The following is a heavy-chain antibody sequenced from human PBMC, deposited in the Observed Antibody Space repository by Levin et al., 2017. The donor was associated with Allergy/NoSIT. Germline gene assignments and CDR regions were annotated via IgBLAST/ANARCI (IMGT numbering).Heavy chain of an antibody. CDR3: ARCPLGYFLGYAFDI. D-gene: IGHD3-16*01. CDR2: INSDGSST. Sequence: GESLKISCAASGFTFSSYWMHWVRQAPGKGLVWVSRINSDGSSTSYADSVKGRFTISRDNAKNTLYLQMNSLRAEDTAVYYCARCPLGYFLGYAFDIWGQGTMVTVSS. J-gene: IGHJ3*02. V-gene: IGHV3-74*01. CDR1: GFTFSSYW.